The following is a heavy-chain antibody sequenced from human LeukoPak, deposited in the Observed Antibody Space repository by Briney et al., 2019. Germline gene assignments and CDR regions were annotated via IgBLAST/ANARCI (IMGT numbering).Heavy chain of an antibody. CDR2: ISVYNGNT. J-gene: IGHJ4*02. Sequence: ASVKVSCKASGYTFTSHGISWVRQAPGQGPEWMGWISVYNGNTNYAQKLQGRVTMTTDTSTSTAYMELRSLRSDDTAVYYCARASRYYYDSSGYSHYWGQGTLVTVSS. V-gene: IGHV1-18*01. CDR3: ARASRYYYDSSGYSHY. D-gene: IGHD3-22*01. CDR1: GYTFTSHG.